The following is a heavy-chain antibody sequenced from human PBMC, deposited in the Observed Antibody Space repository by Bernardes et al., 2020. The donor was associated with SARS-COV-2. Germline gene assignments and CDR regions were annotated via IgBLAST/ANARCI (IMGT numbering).Heavy chain of an antibody. J-gene: IGHJ6*02. Sequence: SETLSLTCTVSGGSISSYYWSWIRQPPGKGLEWIGYIYYSGSTNYNPSLKSRVTISVDTSKNQFSLKLNSVTAADTAVYYCARSGIGLWFGELLYPGTYYYGMDVWGQGTTVTVSS. CDR1: GGSISSYY. CDR3: ARSGIGLWFGELLYPGTYYYGMDV. D-gene: IGHD3-10*01. V-gene: IGHV4-59*01. CDR2: IYYSGST.